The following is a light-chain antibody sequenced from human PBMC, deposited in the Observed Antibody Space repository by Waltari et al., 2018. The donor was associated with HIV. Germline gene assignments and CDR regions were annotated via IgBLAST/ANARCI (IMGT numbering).Light chain of an antibody. CDR1: SNDIGGYNY. J-gene: IGLJ3*02. CDR2: AVT. V-gene: IGLV2-14*03. CDR3: SSFTSRSILM. Sequence: QPASMSGSPGQSITISCTGTSNDIGGYNYVSWYQQHSGKAPKLLIYAVTNRPSGVSGRFSGSKSGNTASLTISGLLPEDEADYYCSSFTSRSILMFGGGTKLTV.